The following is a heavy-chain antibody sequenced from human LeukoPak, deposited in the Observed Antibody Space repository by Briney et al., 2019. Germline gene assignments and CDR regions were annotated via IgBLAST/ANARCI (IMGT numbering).Heavy chain of an antibody. Sequence: PGGSLRLSCAASGFTFSSYAMSWVRQAPGMGLEWISTISGSGGSTYYADSVKGRFTISGDNSKNTLFLQMNSLSAEDTAVYYCAKDEGLYSSGWPFDYWGQGTLVTVSS. D-gene: IGHD6-19*01. CDR1: GFTFSSYA. CDR3: AKDEGLYSSGWPFDY. J-gene: IGHJ4*02. CDR2: ISGSGGST. V-gene: IGHV3-23*01.